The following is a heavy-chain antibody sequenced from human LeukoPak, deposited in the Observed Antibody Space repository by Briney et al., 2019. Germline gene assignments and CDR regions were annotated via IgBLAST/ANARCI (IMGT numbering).Heavy chain of an antibody. CDR3: ARSAIVVVIVDY. J-gene: IGHJ4*02. D-gene: IGHD3-22*01. CDR1: GFTFSSYA. V-gene: IGHV3-30-3*01. Sequence: GGSLRLSCAASGFTFSSYAMHWVRQAPGKGLEWVAVISYDGSNKYYADSVKGRFTISRDNSKNTLYLQMNSLRAEDTAVYYCARSAIVVVIVDYWGQGTLVTVSS. CDR2: ISYDGSNK.